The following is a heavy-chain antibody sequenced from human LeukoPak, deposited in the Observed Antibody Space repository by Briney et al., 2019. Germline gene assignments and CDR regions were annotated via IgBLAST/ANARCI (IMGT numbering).Heavy chain of an antibody. Sequence: GGSLRLSCAASGFTFSSYGMHWVRQAPGKGLEWVAVIWYDGSDKYYADSVKGRFTISRDNSKNTLSLQVSSLRAEDTAVYYCAKDRYSYAFEYSDSWGQGTLVTVSS. J-gene: IGHJ4*02. CDR1: GFTFSSYG. CDR2: IWYDGSDK. V-gene: IGHV3-30*02. CDR3: AKDRYSYAFEYSDS. D-gene: IGHD5-18*01.